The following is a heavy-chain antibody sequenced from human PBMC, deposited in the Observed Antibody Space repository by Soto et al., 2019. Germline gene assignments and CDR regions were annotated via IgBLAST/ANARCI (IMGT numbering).Heavy chain of an antibody. V-gene: IGHV4-59*01. Sequence: SETLSLTCTVSGGSISSYYWSWIRQPPGKGLEWIGYIYYSGSTNYNPSLKSRVTISVDTSKNQFSLKLSSVTAADTAVYYCARADSNYYYYYMDVWGKGTTVTVSS. CDR3: ARADSNYYYYYMDV. J-gene: IGHJ6*03. CDR2: IYYSGST. CDR1: GGSISSYY.